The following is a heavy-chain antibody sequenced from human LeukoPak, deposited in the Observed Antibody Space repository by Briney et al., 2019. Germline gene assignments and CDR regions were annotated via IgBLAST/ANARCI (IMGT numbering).Heavy chain of an antibody. J-gene: IGHJ3*02. D-gene: IGHD7-27*01. CDR1: GFTFSSYW. V-gene: IGHV3-7*01. CDR3: ARDKGETGDLFPGHDAFDI. CDR2: IKQDGSVK. Sequence: PGGSLRLSCAASGFTFSSYWMSWVRQAPGKGLEWVANIKQDGSVKYYVDSVKGRFTISRDNAKNSLYLQMNSLRAEDTAVYYCARDKGETGDLFPGHDAFDIWGQGTMVTVSS.